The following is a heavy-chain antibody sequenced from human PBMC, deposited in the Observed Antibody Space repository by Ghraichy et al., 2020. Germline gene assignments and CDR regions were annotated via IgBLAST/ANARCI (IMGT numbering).Heavy chain of an antibody. V-gene: IGHV1-2*04. CDR1: GYTFTGYY. CDR2: INPNSGAT. Sequence: ASVKVSCKASGYTFTGYYMHWVRQAPGHGLEWMGWINPNSGATNYTQKFQGWVTMTRDTSISTAYMELSRLRSDDTAVYYCARGPYDSSGYYFGFDYWGQGTLVTVSS. CDR3: ARGPYDSSGYYFGFDY. D-gene: IGHD3-22*01. J-gene: IGHJ4*02.